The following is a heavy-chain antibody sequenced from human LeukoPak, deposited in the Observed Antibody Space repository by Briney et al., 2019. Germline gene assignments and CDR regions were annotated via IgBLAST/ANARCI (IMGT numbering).Heavy chain of an antibody. D-gene: IGHD3-22*01. Sequence: GGSLRLSCAASGFTFSSYAMSWVRQAPGKGLEWVSAISGSGGSTYYADSVKGRFTISRDNSKNTLYLQMNSLRAEDTAVYYCARVDTSYYYDSSGYHIGAFDIWGQGTMVTVSS. CDR3: ARVDTSYYYDSSGYHIGAFDI. CDR1: GFTFSSYA. CDR2: ISGSGGST. V-gene: IGHV3-23*01. J-gene: IGHJ3*02.